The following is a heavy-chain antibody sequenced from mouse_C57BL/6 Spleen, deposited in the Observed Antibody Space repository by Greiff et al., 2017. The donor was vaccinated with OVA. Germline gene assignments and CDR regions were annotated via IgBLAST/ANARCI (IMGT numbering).Heavy chain of an antibody. V-gene: IGHV5-4*01. Sequence: EVKLVESGGGLVKPGGSLKLSCAASGFTFSSYAMSWVRQTPEKRLEWVATISDGGSYTYYPDNVKGRFTLSRDNAKNNLYLQMSHLKSEDTAMYYCARDNYYGSSSYYFDYWGQGTTLTVSS. CDR1: GFTFSSYA. CDR3: ARDNYYGSSSYYFDY. CDR2: ISDGGSYT. J-gene: IGHJ2*01. D-gene: IGHD1-1*01.